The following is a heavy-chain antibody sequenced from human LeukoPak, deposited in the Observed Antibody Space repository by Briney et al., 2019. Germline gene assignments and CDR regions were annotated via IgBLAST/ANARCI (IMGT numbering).Heavy chain of an antibody. CDR3: AKKDDYVWGSYRSEYFQH. CDR1: GFTFSSYG. CDR2: ISGSGGST. J-gene: IGHJ1*01. D-gene: IGHD3-16*02. Sequence: PGGSLRLSCAASGFTFSSYGMHWVRQAPGKGLEWVSDISGSGGSTYYAGSVRGRFTISRDNSRNTLYLQMNSLRAEDTAVYYCAKKDDYVWGSYRSEYFQHWGQGTLVTVSS. V-gene: IGHV3-23*01.